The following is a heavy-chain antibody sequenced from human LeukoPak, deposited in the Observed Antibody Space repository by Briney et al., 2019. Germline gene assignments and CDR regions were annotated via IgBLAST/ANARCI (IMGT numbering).Heavy chain of an antibody. J-gene: IGHJ4*02. CDR1: GFTVSNNF. Sequence: GGSLRLSCAASGFTVSNNFMNWVRQAPGKGLQWVSYISGSGDTIYYTDSVKGRFTISRDNAKNSLYLQMNSLRAEDTAVYYCARDNLWFGDYDYWGQGTLVTVSS. D-gene: IGHD3-10*01. V-gene: IGHV3-48*04. CDR2: ISGSGDTI. CDR3: ARDNLWFGDYDY.